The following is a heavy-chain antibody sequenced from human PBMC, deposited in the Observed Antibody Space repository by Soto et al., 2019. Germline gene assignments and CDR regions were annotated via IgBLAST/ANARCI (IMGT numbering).Heavy chain of an antibody. D-gene: IGHD1-26*01. CDR3: ARGLISGSHYSGGWYYFDS. CDR2: IYYSGST. Sequence: PSETLSLTCTVSGGSISSGDYYWSWIRQPPGKGLEWIGYIYYSGSTYYNPSLKSRVTISVDTSKNQFSLNLSSVTAADTAVYYCARGLISGSHYSGGWYYFDSWGQGTQVTVSS. CDR1: GGSISSGDYY. V-gene: IGHV4-30-4*01. J-gene: IGHJ4*02.